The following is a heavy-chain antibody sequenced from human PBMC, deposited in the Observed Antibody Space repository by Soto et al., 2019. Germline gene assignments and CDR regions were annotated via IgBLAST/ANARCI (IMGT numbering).Heavy chain of an antibody. D-gene: IGHD6-13*01. CDR1: GFTFSSYA. J-gene: IGHJ4*02. CDR3: AKDPESSSWYYFDY. CDR2: ISGSGGST. Sequence: GESLKISCAASGFTFSSYAMSWVRQAPGKGLEWVSAISGSGGSTYYADSVKGRFTISRDNSKNTLYLQMNSLRAEDTAVYYCAKDPESSSWYYFDYWGQGTLVTVSS. V-gene: IGHV3-23*01.